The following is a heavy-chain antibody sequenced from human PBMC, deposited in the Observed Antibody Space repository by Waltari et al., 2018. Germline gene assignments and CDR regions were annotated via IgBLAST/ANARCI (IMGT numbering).Heavy chain of an antibody. CDR1: GYRFNNYG. Sequence: QVQLVQSGAEVKRPGASVKVSCKASGYRFNNYGVSWVRQAPGQGLEWMGWVRPNDGTTNYAQKLQGRVTMTSDTSTNTAYMELTSLRSDDTAIYYCATDRSSSGHWGQGTLVTVSS. CDR2: VRPNDGTT. J-gene: IGHJ4*02. CDR3: ATDRSSSGH. D-gene: IGHD6-6*01. V-gene: IGHV1-18*04.